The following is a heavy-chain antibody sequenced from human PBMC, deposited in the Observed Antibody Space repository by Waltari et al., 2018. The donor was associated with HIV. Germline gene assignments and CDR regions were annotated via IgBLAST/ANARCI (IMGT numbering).Heavy chain of an antibody. CDR3: AKDNRDPLGTLWY. D-gene: IGHD2-21*01. V-gene: IGHV3-23*01. Sequence: EVQLLESGGGLVQPGGSLRLSCAAPGFTFRSHALSWVRQAPGRGLEWVSFISGSGGSTYYADSVKGRFTISRDNSKNTLYLQMNSLRAEDTAVYYCAKDNRDPLGTLWYWGQGTLVTVSS. J-gene: IGHJ4*02. CDR2: ISGSGGST. CDR1: GFTFRSHA.